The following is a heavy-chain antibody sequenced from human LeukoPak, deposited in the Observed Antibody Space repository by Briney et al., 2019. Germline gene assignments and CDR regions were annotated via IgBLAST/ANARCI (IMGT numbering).Heavy chain of an antibody. J-gene: IGHJ4*02. Sequence: PGGSLRLSCAASGFTFSSYEMNWVRQAPGKGLEWVSYISSSGSTIYYADSVKGRFTISRDNAKNSLYLQMNSLRAEDTAVYYCASNLLICSGWSQYCFDYWGQGTLVTVSS. V-gene: IGHV3-48*03. CDR1: GFTFSSYE. CDR3: ASNLLICSGWSQYCFDY. D-gene: IGHD6-19*01. CDR2: ISSSGSTI.